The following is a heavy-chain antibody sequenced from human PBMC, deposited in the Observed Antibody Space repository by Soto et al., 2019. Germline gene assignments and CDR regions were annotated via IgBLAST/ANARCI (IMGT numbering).Heavy chain of an antibody. CDR1: GFTFSNFA. CDR2: ITSNGDNT. Sequence: PGGSLRLSCSASGFTFSNFAMHWVRQAPGKGLEYVSGITSNGDNTYHADSVQGRFTISRDNSKSTLYLQMTSLRVEDTAVYYCVKGNHLLRYYFEYWGRGALVTVSS. CDR3: VKGNHLLRYYFEY. V-gene: IGHV3-64D*06. D-gene: IGHD2-2*01. J-gene: IGHJ4*02.